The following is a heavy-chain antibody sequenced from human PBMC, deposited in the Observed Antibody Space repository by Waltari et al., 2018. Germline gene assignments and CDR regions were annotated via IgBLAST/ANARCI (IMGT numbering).Heavy chain of an antibody. D-gene: IGHD1-26*01. J-gene: IGHJ4*02. V-gene: IGHV1-69*14. Sequence: QVHLVQSGPEVKKPGSSVRVSCKASGAILNSYAIAWVRQAPGQGREWMGRVIPTFGTTNYAQNFQGRLKITSDTSTTSVTMELSGLKFDDTGIYYCTSNTYYVPDYWGQGTVVNV. CDR3: TSNTYYVPDY. CDR1: GAILNSYA. CDR2: VIPTFGTT.